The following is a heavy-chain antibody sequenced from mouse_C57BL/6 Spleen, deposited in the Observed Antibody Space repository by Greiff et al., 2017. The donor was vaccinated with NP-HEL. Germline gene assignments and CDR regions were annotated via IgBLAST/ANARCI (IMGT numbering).Heavy chain of an antibody. D-gene: IGHD2-3*01. Sequence: VQLQQPGAELVKPGASVKLSCKASGYTFTSYWMHWVKQRPGQGLEWIGMIHPNSGSTNYNEKFKSKATLTVDKSSSTAYMQLGSLTSEDSAVYYCAPSYDGYYPFAYWGQGTLVTVSA. CDR1: GYTFTSYW. V-gene: IGHV1-64*01. CDR2: IHPNSGST. J-gene: IGHJ3*01. CDR3: APSYDGYYPFAY.